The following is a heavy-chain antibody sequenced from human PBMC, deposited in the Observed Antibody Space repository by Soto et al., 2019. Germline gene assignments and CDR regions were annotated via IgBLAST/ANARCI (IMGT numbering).Heavy chain of an antibody. J-gene: IGHJ4*02. CDR1: GGTFSSYT. D-gene: IGHD5-12*01. CDR3: ARDRYSGYGSDY. CDR2: IIPILGIA. Sequence: QVQLVQSGAEVKKPGSSVKVSCKASGGTFSSYTISWVRQAPGQGLEWMGRIIPILGIANYAQKFQGRVTITADKSTSTAYMDLSSLRSEDTAVYYCARDRYSGYGSDYWGQGTLVTVSS. V-gene: IGHV1-69*08.